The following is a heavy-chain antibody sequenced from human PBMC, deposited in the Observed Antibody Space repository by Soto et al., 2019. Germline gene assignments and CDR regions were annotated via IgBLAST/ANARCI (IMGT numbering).Heavy chain of an antibody. Sequence: QVLLVESGGGVVQPGGSLRLSCAASGFTFSASVMHWVRQAPGKGLEWMAILSYGAKNKYYADSVKGRFTISRDISDSTLYLQMDSLRTEDTAVYYCVREEFEDGRGHFTNWGQGTVVSVSS. D-gene: IGHD3-3*01. CDR2: LSYGAKNK. CDR1: GFTFSASV. V-gene: IGHV3-30*03. J-gene: IGHJ4*02. CDR3: VREEFEDGRGHFTN.